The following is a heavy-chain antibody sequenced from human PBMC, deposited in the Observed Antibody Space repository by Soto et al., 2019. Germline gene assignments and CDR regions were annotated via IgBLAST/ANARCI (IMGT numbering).Heavy chain of an antibody. J-gene: IGHJ5*02. D-gene: IGHD6-25*01. CDR1: GFTFSTYS. Sequence: EVQLVESGGGLVQPGGSLRLSCAASGFTFSTYSMNWVRQAPGKGLEWVSYISSTSNTILYADSVRGRFTISGHNAKNSLYLQMNSLRAEDTAVYYCARDQRLETETWFDPWGQGTLVTVSS. CDR2: ISSTSNTI. V-gene: IGHV3-48*01. CDR3: ARDQRLETETWFDP.